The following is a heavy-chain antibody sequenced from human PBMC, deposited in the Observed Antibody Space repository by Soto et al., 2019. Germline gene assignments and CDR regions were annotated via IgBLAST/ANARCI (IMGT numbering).Heavy chain of an antibody. V-gene: IGHV4-34*01. CDR3: ARGIVVVPAADAFDI. Sequence: SETLSLTCAVYGGSFSGYYWSWIRQPPGKGLEWIGEINHSGSTNYNPSLKSRVTISVDTSKNQFSLKQSSVTAADTAVYYCARGIVVVPAADAFDIWGQGTMVTVSS. CDR2: INHSGST. D-gene: IGHD2-2*01. J-gene: IGHJ3*02. CDR1: GGSFSGYY.